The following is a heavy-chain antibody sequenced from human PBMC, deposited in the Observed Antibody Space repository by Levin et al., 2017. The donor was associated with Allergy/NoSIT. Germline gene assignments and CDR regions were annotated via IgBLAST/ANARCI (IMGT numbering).Heavy chain of an antibody. CDR2: IVVGSGNT. V-gene: IGHV1-58*01. CDR3: AAEGVVRPLPDAFDV. D-gene: IGHD2-15*01. Sequence: SVKVSCKASGFTFTSSAVQWVRQARGQRLEWIGWIVVGSGNTNYAQEFQERVTITRDMSTSTAYMELSSLRFEDTAVYYCAAEGVVRPLPDAFDVWGQGTMVTVSS. CDR1: GFTFTSSA. J-gene: IGHJ3*01.